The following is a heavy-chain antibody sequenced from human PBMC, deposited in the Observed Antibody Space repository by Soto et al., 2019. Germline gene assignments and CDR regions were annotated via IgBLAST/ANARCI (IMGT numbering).Heavy chain of an antibody. V-gene: IGHV3-73*01. CDR2: IRSKANSYAT. CDR1: GFTFIGSA. Sequence: PGGSLRLSCAASGFTFIGSAMHWVLQASWKGLEWVGRIRSKANSYATAYAASVKGRFTISRDDSKNTAYLQMNSLKTEDTAVYYCTSYTDSSGYYYYYGMDVWGQGTTVTVSS. CDR3: TSYTDSSGYYYYYGMDV. J-gene: IGHJ6*02. D-gene: IGHD3-22*01.